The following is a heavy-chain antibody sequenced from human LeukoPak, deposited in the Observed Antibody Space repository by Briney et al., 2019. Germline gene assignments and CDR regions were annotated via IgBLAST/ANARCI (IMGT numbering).Heavy chain of an antibody. J-gene: IGHJ4*02. CDR2: IRYDGSNK. D-gene: IGHD1-26*01. V-gene: IGHV3-30*02. Sequence: GGSLRLSCSASGFTFSSYGMHWVRQAPGKGLEWVEFIRYDGSNKYYADSVKGRFTISRDNSKNTLYLQMNSLRAEDTAVYYCARDRVSGEPFFDYWGQGTLVTVSS. CDR3: ARDRVSGEPFFDY. CDR1: GFTFSSYG.